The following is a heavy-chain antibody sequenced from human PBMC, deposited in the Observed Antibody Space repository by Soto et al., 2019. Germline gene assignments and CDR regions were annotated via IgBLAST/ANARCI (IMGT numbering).Heavy chain of an antibody. CDR1: GGSITSGAYY. D-gene: IGHD1-1*01. CDR2: IYYSGRT. Sequence: SETLSLTCSVSGGSITSGAYYWSWIRQHPGTGLEWIGFIYYSGRTYYNPSLKSRVTISLDTSKNQFSLKLSSVTAADTAVYYCARVERGTATTVVDAFDIWGPGTMVTVS. V-gene: IGHV4-31*03. CDR3: ARVERGTATTVVDAFDI. J-gene: IGHJ3*02.